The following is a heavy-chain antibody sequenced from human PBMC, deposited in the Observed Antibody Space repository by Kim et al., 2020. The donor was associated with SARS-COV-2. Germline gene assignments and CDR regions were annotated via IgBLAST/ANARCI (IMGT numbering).Heavy chain of an antibody. Sequence: GGSLRLSCAASGFTFSSYGMHWVRQAPGKGLEWVAVIWYDGSNKYYADSVKGRFTISRDNSKNTLYLQMNSLRAEDTAVYYCAREGGGYSYGYNWFDPWGQGTLVTVSS. CDR3: AREGGGYSYGYNWFDP. J-gene: IGHJ5*02. D-gene: IGHD5-18*01. CDR1: GFTFSSYG. CDR2: IWYDGSNK. V-gene: IGHV3-33*01.